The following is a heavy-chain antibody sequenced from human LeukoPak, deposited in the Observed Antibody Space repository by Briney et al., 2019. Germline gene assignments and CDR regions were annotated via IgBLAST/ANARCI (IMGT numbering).Heavy chain of an antibody. CDR3: ARDGTLGTSDY. CDR2: ISNSGGDT. Sequence: GGSLRLSCAASGFTFSSYAMSWVRQAPGKGLEWVAAISNSGGDTFYSDSGKGRFTISRDNAKNSLYLQMNSLRAEDTAVYYCARDGTLGTSDYWGQGTLVTVSS. CDR1: GFTFSSYA. V-gene: IGHV3-23*01. J-gene: IGHJ4*02.